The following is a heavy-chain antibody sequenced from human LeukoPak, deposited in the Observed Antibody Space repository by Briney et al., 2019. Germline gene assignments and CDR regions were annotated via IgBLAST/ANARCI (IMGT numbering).Heavy chain of an antibody. V-gene: IGHV3-23*01. D-gene: IGHD3-16*01. CDR2: ISGSGGST. CDR3: ARRTRSQAWGIVY. J-gene: IGHJ4*02. Sequence: GGSLRLSCAASGFTFSSYAMTWVRQTPGKGLEWVSGISGSGGSTFYADSVKGRFTISRDNSKNTLYLQMDSLRAEDTAVYYCARRTRSQAWGIVYWGQGTLVTVSS. CDR1: GFTFSSYA.